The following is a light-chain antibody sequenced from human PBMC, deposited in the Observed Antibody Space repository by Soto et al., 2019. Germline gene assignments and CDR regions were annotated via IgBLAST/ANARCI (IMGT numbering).Light chain of an antibody. CDR3: MQGTHWPYT. V-gene: IGKV2-30*01. J-gene: IGKJ2*01. Sequence: DVVMSQSPLSLPVTSGQPASIACRSSQSLLFYDGNTYLSWFQQRPGQSPRRLIYKVSNRDSGVPDRFSGSGSGTDFTLKISRVEAEDIGVYYCMQGTHWPYTFGQGTRLEIK. CDR2: KVS. CDR1: QSLLFYDGNTY.